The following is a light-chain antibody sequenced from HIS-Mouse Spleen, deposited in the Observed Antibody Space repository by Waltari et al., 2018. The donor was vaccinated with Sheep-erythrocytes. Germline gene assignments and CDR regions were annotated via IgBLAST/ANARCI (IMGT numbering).Light chain of an antibody. Sequence: SALTQPASVSGSPGQPITIPCTGPSSDVGSYNLLSCYQQPPGKAPKLMIYECSKRPSGVSNRFSGSKSGNTASLTISGLQAEDEADYYCCSYAGSSTWVFGGGTKLTVL. CDR2: ECS. J-gene: IGLJ3*02. V-gene: IGLV2-23*01. CDR3: CSYAGSSTWV. CDR1: SSDVGSYNL.